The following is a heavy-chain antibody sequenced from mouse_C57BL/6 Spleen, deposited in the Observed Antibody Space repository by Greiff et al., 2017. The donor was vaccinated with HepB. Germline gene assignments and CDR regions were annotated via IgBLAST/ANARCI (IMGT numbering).Heavy chain of an antibody. CDR2: IDPEDGDT. CDR1: GFNIKDYY. CDR3: TTYSNYNYYAMDY. Sequence: DVQLQESGAELVRPGASVKLSCTASGFNIKDYYMHWVKQRPEQGLEWIGRIDPEDGDTEYAPKFQGKATMTADTSSNTAYLQLSSLTSEDTAVYYCTTYSNYNYYAMDYWGQGTSVTVSS. J-gene: IGHJ4*01. V-gene: IGHV14-1*01. D-gene: IGHD2-5*01.